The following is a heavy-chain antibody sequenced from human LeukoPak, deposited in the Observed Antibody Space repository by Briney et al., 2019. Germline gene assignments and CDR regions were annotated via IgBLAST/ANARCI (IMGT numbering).Heavy chain of an antibody. CDR1: GFTVSSNY. D-gene: IGHD3-16*01. Sequence: GGSLRLSCAASGFTVSSNYMSWVRQAPGKGLEWVSAISGSGGSTYYADSVKGRFTISRDNSKNTLYLQMNSLRAEDTAVYYCAKEAYDYVWGSPNWFDPWGQGTLVTVSS. J-gene: IGHJ5*02. V-gene: IGHV3-23*01. CDR3: AKEAYDYVWGSPNWFDP. CDR2: ISGSGGST.